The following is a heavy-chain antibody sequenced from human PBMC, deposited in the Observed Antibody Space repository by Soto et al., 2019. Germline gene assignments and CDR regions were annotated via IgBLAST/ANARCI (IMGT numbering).Heavy chain of an antibody. J-gene: IGHJ6*02. Sequence: QVQLVESGGGVVQPGRSLRLSCAASGFTFSSYGMHWVRQAPGKGLEWVAVISFDGNNKYYADSVNGRFTISRDNSKNTMYLQMNSLRAEDTAVYYCAKDRRPNYYYGMDVWGQGTTVTVSS. CDR1: GFTFSSYG. D-gene: IGHD6-25*01. V-gene: IGHV3-30*18. CDR2: ISFDGNNK. CDR3: AKDRRPNYYYGMDV.